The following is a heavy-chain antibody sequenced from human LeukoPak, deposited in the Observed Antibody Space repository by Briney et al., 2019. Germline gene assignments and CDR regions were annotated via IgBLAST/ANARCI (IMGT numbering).Heavy chain of an antibody. CDR3: AREYCSSPGCYFDY. Sequence: SVKVSCKASGGTFSSYVITWVRQAPGQGLEWMGRIIPIFGTANFAQKFQGRVTITTDESTSTAYMELSSLRAEDTAVYYCAREYCSSPGCYFDYWGQGTLVTVSS. CDR1: GGTFSSYV. V-gene: IGHV1-69*05. D-gene: IGHD2-2*01. J-gene: IGHJ4*02. CDR2: IIPIFGTA.